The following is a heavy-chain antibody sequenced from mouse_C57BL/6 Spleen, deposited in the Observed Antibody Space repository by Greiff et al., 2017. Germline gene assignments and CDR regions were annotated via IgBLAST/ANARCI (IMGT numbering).Heavy chain of an antibody. D-gene: IGHD4-1*01. CDR1: GFTFSSYA. J-gene: IGHJ4*01. Sequence: VKLVESGGGLVKPGGSLKLSCAASGFTFSSYAMSWVRQTPEKRLEWVATISDGGSYTYYPDNVRGRFTISRDNAKNNLYLQMSHLKSEDTAMYYCATGKGMDYWGQGTSVTVSS. V-gene: IGHV5-4*03. CDR3: ATGKGMDY. CDR2: ISDGGSYT.